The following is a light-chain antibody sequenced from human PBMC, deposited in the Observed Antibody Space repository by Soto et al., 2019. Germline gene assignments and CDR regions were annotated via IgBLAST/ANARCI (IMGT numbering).Light chain of an antibody. CDR3: PPYRISPLS. CDR2: GAS. V-gene: IGKV3-20*01. Sequence: ETVLTQSPGTLSLSPGEGATLSCRASHSVSSNYVAWYQQKPGQTPRLLIYGASSRSPGIPDRFSGSGSGTDFNINISRLEPEDFAFYSCPPYRISPLSFGGGNKVEIK. J-gene: IGKJ4*01. CDR1: HSVSSNY.